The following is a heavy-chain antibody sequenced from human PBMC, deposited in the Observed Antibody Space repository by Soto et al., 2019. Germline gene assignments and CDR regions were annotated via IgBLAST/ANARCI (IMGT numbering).Heavy chain of an antibody. CDR1: GGSISSYY. J-gene: IGHJ2*01. V-gene: IGHV4-59*01. Sequence: QVQLQESGPGLVKPSETLSLTCTVSGGSISSYYWSWIRQPPGKGLEWIGYIYYSGSTNYNPSLKSRVTIPVYTSKNQILLNLSSVTATHTAVYDCAGAGWELPRRLPNCYFDLWGRGTLSTVSS. CDR2: IYYSGST. CDR3: AGAGWELPRRLPNCYFDL. D-gene: IGHD1-26*01.